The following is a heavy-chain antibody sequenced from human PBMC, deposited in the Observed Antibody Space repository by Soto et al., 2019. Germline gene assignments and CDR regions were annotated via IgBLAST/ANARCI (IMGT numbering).Heavy chain of an antibody. CDR3: AKDLRAAAGTGWFDP. J-gene: IGHJ5*02. CDR2: ISGSGGST. Sequence: GGSLRLSCAASGFTFSSYAMSWVRQAPGKGLEWVSAISGSGGSTYYADSVKGRFTISRDNSKNTLYLQMNSLRAEETAVYYCAKDLRAAAGTGWFDPWGQGTLVTVSS. V-gene: IGHV3-23*01. CDR1: GFTFSSYA. D-gene: IGHD6-13*01.